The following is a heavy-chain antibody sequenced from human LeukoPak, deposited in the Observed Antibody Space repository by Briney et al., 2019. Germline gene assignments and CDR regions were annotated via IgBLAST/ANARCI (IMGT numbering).Heavy chain of an antibody. J-gene: IGHJ6*03. Sequence: VASVKVSCKASVPTFTSYAINWVRQAPGQGLEWMGGFIPIFGSPTYAQEFQGRVTFTTDESTSTAYMELSSLRSEDTAVYYCARELRKGNMDVWGKGTTVTVSS. V-gene: IGHV1-69*05. CDR2: FIPIFGSP. CDR1: VPTFTSYA. D-gene: IGHD4-17*01. CDR3: ARELRKGNMDV.